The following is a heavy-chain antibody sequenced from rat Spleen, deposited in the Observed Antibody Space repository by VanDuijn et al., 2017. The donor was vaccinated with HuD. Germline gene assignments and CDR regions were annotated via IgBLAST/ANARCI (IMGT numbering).Heavy chain of an antibody. Sequence: QVQLKVSGPGLVQPSQTLSLTCTFSGFSLTGNNVHWVRQPPGKGLEWMGRMRYDGDTAYNSALTSRLSVSRDTSKNQVFLKMNSLQTDDTAIYYCTRAIAADYVMAAWGQGTSVTVSS. V-gene: IGHV2-63*01. CDR3: TRAIAADYVMAA. CDR1: GFSLTGNN. D-gene: IGHD1-2*01. J-gene: IGHJ4*01. CDR2: MRYDGDT.